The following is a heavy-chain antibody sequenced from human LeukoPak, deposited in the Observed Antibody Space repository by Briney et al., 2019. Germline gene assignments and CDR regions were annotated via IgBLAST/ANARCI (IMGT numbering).Heavy chain of an antibody. V-gene: IGHV4-59*01. J-gene: IGHJ4*02. CDR2: IYYGGNT. D-gene: IGHD3-22*01. CDR3: ASTGPDISGHYQAY. CDR1: GCSIVGLH. Sequence: LETLSLTRRGSGCSIVGLHRSWIPQPSGEGLGWVGYIYYGGNTDYNHSLGGRATITVDTSKNQFSLKLTSVTAADTVVYYCASTGPDISGHYQAYWGQGTLVIVSS.